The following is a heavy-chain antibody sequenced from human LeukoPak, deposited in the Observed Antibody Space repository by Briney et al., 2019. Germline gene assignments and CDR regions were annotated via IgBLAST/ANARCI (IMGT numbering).Heavy chain of an antibody. CDR1: GFTFDDYG. D-gene: IGHD4/OR15-4a*01. Sequence: GGSLRLSCAASGFTFDDYGMNWVRQAPGKGLEWVSGINWNGGSTGYADSVKGRFTISRDNANNSLYLQMNSLRAEDTAVYYCARRAGAYSHPYDYWGQGTLVTVSS. J-gene: IGHJ4*02. CDR2: INWNGGST. V-gene: IGHV3-20*04. CDR3: ARRAGAYSHPYDY.